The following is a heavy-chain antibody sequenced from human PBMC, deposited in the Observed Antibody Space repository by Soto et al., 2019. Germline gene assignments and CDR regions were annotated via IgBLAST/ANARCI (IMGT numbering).Heavy chain of an antibody. D-gene: IGHD2-21*02. CDR3: ARQRTSVVTQAYFDS. Sequence: SETLSLTCTVSAASFSKYYWTWIRQSPGKGLEWIGSIYYSGSTNNNPSLKRRVSMSVDTSKNQISLKLRSVTAADTALYYCARQRTSVVTQAYFDSWGQGSLVTVSS. CDR2: IYYSGST. J-gene: IGHJ4*02. V-gene: IGHV4-59*08. CDR1: AASFSKYY.